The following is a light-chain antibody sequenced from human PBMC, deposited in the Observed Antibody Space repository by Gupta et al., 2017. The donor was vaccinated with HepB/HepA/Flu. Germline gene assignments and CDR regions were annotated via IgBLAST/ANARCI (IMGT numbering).Light chain of an antibody. CDR1: QSISSS. V-gene: IGKV1-39*01. CDR2: DAT. J-gene: IGKJ1*01. Sequence: DIQMTQSPSSLSASVGDRVTITCRASQSISSSLNWYQQRPGKAPKLLIYDATTVQSGVPSRFSGSGSGTDFILSIGRLQPEDFGTYYCQHKDSTPTTFGQGTMVEVK. CDR3: QHKDSTPTT.